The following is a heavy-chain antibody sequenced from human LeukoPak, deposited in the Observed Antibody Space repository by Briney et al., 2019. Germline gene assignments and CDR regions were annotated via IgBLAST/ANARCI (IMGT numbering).Heavy chain of an antibody. CDR3: ARAPYCGGDCYTQLDY. Sequence: GGSLRLSCAASGFTFSSYWMNWVRQAPGKGLVWVSRIASDGSSTTYADSVKGRFTISRDNSKNTLYLQMNSLRAEDTAVYYCARAPYCGGDCYTQLDYWGQGTLVTVSS. J-gene: IGHJ4*02. V-gene: IGHV3-74*01. CDR1: GFTFSSYW. CDR2: IASDGSST. D-gene: IGHD2-21*02.